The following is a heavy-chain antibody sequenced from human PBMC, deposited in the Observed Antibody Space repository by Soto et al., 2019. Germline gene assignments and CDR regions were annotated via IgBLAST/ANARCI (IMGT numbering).Heavy chain of an antibody. Sequence: QVQLVQSGAEVKNPGASVKVSCQASGYTFDTNGISWVRQAPGQGLEWMAWINTYNGNTKYAQNLQGRVTMTTDTSTSTAYMELRSLISDDTAVYYCAGHSPSSYGMDVWGQGTTVTVSS. CDR1: GYTFDTNG. CDR3: AGHSPSSYGMDV. CDR2: INTYNGNT. V-gene: IGHV1-18*01. J-gene: IGHJ6*02.